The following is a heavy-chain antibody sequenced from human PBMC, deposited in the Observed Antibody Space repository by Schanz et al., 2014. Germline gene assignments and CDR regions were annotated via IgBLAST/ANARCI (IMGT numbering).Heavy chain of an antibody. CDR2: INSDGTTT. D-gene: IGHD1-7*01. CDR3: AMGGYQLHH. V-gene: IGHV3-74*02. CDR1: GFTFSSYG. J-gene: IGHJ4*02. Sequence: EVQLVESGGGLVKPGGSLRLSCAASGFTFSSYGMNWVRQAPGKGLEWVSHINSDGTTTTYADSVKGRFTISRDNAENTLYLQMNSLRVEDTAVYYCAMGGYQLHHWGQGTLVTVSS.